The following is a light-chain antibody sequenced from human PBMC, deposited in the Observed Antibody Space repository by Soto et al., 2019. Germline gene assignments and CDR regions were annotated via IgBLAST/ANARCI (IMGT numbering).Light chain of an antibody. V-gene: IGKV3-20*01. CDR1: QTVSNTY. Sequence: EIVLTQSPGTLSLSPGEGATLSCRASQTVSNTYLAWYQHKPGQAPRLLIYGASTRATGISERFSGSGSGTDFTLTITRLEPEDSAIYYRQKYSKSPGTFGPGTKVDIK. CDR3: QKYSKSPGT. J-gene: IGKJ3*01. CDR2: GAS.